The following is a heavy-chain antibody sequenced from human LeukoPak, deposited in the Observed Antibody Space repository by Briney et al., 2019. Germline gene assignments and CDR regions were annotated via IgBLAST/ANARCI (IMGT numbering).Heavy chain of an antibody. Sequence: PGGSLRRSCAASGFTFSSYWMSWVRQAPGKGLEWVANIKQDGSEKYYVDSVKGRFTISRDNAKNSLYLQMNSLRAEDTAVYYCARDRSPNYDILTGYYSTFDYWGQGTLVTVSS. J-gene: IGHJ4*02. CDR2: IKQDGSEK. V-gene: IGHV3-7*03. CDR1: GFTFSSYW. D-gene: IGHD3-9*01. CDR3: ARDRSPNYDILTGYYSTFDY.